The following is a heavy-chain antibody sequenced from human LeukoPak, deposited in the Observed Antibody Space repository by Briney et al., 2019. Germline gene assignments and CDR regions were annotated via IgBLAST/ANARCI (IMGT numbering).Heavy chain of an antibody. J-gene: IGHJ6*03. CDR1: GGTFSSYA. CDR3: AREVVDFWSGLSSRVLGDYYYYMDV. CDR2: IIPIFGTA. V-gene: IGHV1-69*13. D-gene: IGHD3-3*01. Sequence: GASVKVSCKASGGTFSSYAISWVRQAPGQGLEWMGGIIPIFGTANYAQKFQGRVTITADESTSTAYMELSSLRSEDTAVYYCAREVVDFWSGLSSRVLGDYYYYMDVWGKGTTVTVSS.